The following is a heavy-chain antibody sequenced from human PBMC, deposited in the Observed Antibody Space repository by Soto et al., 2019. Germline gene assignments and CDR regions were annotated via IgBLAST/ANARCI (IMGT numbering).Heavy chain of an antibody. D-gene: IGHD2-15*01. Sequence: QLQLQESGPGLVKPSETLSLTCTVSGGSIGSSDYYWGWIRQPPGKGLEWIGNIYDSGSTPYNPSLKSRVTISVATSKNQVSLKVSSVTAADTARYICGGGYPWGGFDYWGQGTLVTVSS. CDR3: GGGYPWGGFDY. CDR1: GGSIGSSDYY. CDR2: IYDSGST. V-gene: IGHV4-39*01. J-gene: IGHJ4*02.